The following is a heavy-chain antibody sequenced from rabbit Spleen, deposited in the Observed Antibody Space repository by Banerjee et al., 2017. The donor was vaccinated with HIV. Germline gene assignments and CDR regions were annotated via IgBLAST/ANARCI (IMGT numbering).Heavy chain of an antibody. J-gene: IGHJ4*01. CDR3: ATSSDSDDRYGL. Sequence: QEQLEESGGDLVKPEGSLTLTCTASGFSFSSSYWICWVRQAPGKGLEWIACIYAGSSGSTYYASWAKGRFTISKTSSTTVTLQMTSLTAADTATYFCATSSDSDDRYGLWGPGTLVTVS. CDR1: GFSFSSSYW. D-gene: IGHD1-1*01. V-gene: IGHV1S45*01. CDR2: IYAGSSGST.